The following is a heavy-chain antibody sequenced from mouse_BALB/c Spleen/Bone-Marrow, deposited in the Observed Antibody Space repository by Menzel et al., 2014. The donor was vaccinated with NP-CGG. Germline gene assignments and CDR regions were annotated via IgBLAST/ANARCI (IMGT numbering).Heavy chain of an antibody. J-gene: IGHJ2*01. Sequence: QVQLQQSGSVLVRPGASVKLSCKASGYTFTNSWMHWAKQRPGQGLEWIGEIHPNSGNTNYNEKFKGKATLTVDTSSSTAYVDISSLTAEDSAVYCCARHHRCASYFDYWGQGTPLTVSS. D-gene: IGHD2-14*01. V-gene: IGHV1S130*01. CDR1: GYTFTNSW. CDR3: ARHHRCASYFDY. CDR2: IHPNSGNT.